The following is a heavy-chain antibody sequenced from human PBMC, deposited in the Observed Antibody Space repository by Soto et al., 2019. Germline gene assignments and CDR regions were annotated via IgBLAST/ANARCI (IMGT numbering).Heavy chain of an antibody. V-gene: IGHV1-2*02. J-gene: IGHJ5*02. Sequence: ASVKVSFKASGYTFTGYYMHWLRQAPGQGLEWMGWINPNSGCTNYAQKFQGRVTMTRDTSISTAYMELSRLRSDDTAVYYCARATCGGSCYWFDPWGQGTLVTVSS. D-gene: IGHD2-15*01. CDR3: ARATCGGSCYWFDP. CDR2: INPNSGCT. CDR1: GYTFTGYY.